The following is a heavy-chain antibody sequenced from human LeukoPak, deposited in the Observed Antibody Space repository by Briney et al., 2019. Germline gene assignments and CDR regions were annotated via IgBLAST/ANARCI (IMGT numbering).Heavy chain of an antibody. CDR2: INPNSGGT. Sequence: ASVKVSCKASGYTFTGYYMHWVRQAPGQGLEWMGRINPNSGGTNYAQKFQGRVTMTRDTSISTAYMELGRLRSDDTAVYYCARMSPLPGGVAAFDIWGQGTMVTVSS. CDR1: GYTFTGYY. V-gene: IGHV1-2*06. J-gene: IGHJ3*02. D-gene: IGHD2-2*01. CDR3: ARMSPLPGGVAAFDI.